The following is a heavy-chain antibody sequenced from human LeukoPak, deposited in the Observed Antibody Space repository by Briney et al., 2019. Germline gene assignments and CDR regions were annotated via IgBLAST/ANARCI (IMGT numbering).Heavy chain of an antibody. CDR3: ARGLLSGDSFGYYNYYMDV. Sequence: SVKVSCKTSGGTFNSYIISWVRQAPGQGLEWMGGFIPIFRTAKYAQNFQGRVTFSSDGSTSTAYMELSSLISEDTAVYYCARGLLSGDSFGYYNYYMDVWGKGTTVTVSS. J-gene: IGHJ6*03. D-gene: IGHD5-18*01. CDR2: FIPIFRTA. V-gene: IGHV1-69*01. CDR1: GGTFNSYI.